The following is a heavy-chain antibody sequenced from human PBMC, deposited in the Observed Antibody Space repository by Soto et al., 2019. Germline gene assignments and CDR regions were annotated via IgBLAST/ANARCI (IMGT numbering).Heavy chain of an antibody. CDR2: IYYSGST. CDR1: GGSISSSSYY. J-gene: IGHJ6*04. D-gene: IGHD3-3*01. V-gene: IGHV4-39*01. Sequence: ASETLSLTCTVSGGSISSSSYYWGWIRQPPGKGLEWIGSIYYSGSTYYNPSLKSRVTISVDTSKNQFSLKLSSVTAADTAVYYCARHGTPYYDFWSGSPLDVWGKGTTVTVSS. CDR3: ARHGTPYYDFWSGSPLDV.